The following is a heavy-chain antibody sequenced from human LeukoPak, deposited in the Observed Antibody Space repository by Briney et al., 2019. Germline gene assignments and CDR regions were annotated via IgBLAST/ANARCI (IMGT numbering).Heavy chain of an antibody. CDR3: AKVTRGYIFGLGLGDFDY. V-gene: IGHV3-30*18. CDR1: GFTFSSYG. J-gene: IGHJ4*02. CDR2: ISYDGSNK. Sequence: GGSLRLSCAASGFTFSSYGIHWVRQAPGKGLEWVADISYDGSNKFYPDSVKGGFTIYRDNSKNTLYLQMNSLTAEDTALYYCAKVTRGYIFGLGLGDFDYWGQGTLVTVPS. D-gene: IGHD5-18*01.